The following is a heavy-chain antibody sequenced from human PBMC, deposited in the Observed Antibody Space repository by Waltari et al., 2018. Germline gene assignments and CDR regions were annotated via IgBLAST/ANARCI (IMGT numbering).Heavy chain of an antibody. CDR3: ARGGSSEREFDY. Sequence: QLQLQESGPGLVKPSETLSLTCTVSGGSISSSSYYWGWIRQPPGKGLEWIGSIYYSGSTNSNPSLKGRFTISVDTSKTQFSLKLSSVTAADTAVYYCARGGSSEREFDYWGQGTLVTVSS. J-gene: IGHJ4*02. V-gene: IGHV4-39*07. D-gene: IGHD3-10*01. CDR1: GGSISSSSYY. CDR2: IYYSGST.